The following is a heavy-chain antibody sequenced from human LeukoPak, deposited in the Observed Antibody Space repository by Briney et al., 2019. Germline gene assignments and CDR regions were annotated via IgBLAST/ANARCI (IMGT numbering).Heavy chain of an antibody. Sequence: GASVKVSCKASGYTLTSYGISWVRQAPGQGLEWMGWISAYNGNTNYAQKLQGRVTMTTDTSTSTAYMELKSLRSDDTAVYYCARAIYFWSGYHFYYYMDVWGKGTTVTVSS. CDR1: GYTLTSYG. CDR2: ISAYNGNT. J-gene: IGHJ6*03. V-gene: IGHV1-18*01. CDR3: ARAIYFWSGYHFYYYMDV. D-gene: IGHD3-3*01.